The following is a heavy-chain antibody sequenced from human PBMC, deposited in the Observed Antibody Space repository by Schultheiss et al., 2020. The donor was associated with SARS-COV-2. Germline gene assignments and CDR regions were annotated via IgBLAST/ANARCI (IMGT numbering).Heavy chain of an antibody. Sequence: SETLSLTCTVSGGSISSGSYYWSWIRQPAGKGLEWIGRIYTSGSTNYNPSLKSRVTISVDTSKNQFSLKLSSVTAADTAVYYCARDSNYYGMDVWGQGTTVTVSS. CDR3: ARDSNYYGMDV. CDR2: IYTSGST. CDR1: GGSISSGSYY. V-gene: IGHV4-61*02. J-gene: IGHJ6*02.